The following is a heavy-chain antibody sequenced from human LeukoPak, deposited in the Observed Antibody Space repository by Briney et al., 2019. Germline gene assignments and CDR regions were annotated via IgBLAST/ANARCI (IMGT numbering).Heavy chain of an antibody. CDR2: IYSGGST. CDR1: GFTVSSSY. V-gene: IGHV3-53*01. J-gene: IGHJ4*02. D-gene: IGHD3-22*01. Sequence: GGSLRLSCAASGFTVSSSYMSWVRQAPGKGLEWVSVIYSGGSTYYADSVKGRFTISRDNSKNTLYLQMNSLRAEDTAVCYCARSLRPHYDSSGYRDYWGQGTLVTVSS. CDR3: ARSLRPHYDSSGYRDY.